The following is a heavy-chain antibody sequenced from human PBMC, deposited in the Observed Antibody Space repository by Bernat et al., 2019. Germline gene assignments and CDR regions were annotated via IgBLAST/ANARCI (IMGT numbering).Heavy chain of an antibody. Sequence: EVQLLESGGGLAQPGGSLRLSCAASGFTFSIYAMTWVRQAPGKGLEWVAAVSGGGDRTDYADSVKGRFTISRDNSKNTLYLQMNSLRAEDTAVYFCAKSSYHRSSSFNVGDNWGQGTLVTVSS. V-gene: IGHV3-23*01. CDR2: VSGGGDRT. D-gene: IGHD6-6*01. CDR1: GFTFSIYA. CDR3: AKSSYHRSSSFNVGDN. J-gene: IGHJ4*02.